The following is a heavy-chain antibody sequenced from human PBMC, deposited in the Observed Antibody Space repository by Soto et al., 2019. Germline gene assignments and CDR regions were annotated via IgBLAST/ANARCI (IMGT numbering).Heavy chain of an antibody. V-gene: IGHV4-59*01. CDR3: ARVNYGDYYYGMDV. CDR1: GGSINYSY. D-gene: IGHD4-17*01. Sequence: SETLSLTCTVSGGSINYSYWTWIRQPPGKGLEWIGYISYTGSANYNASLKSRLTISVDASKNQFSLKLSSVTAADTALYYCARVNYGDYYYGMDVWGQGTTVTVSS. CDR2: ISYTGSA. J-gene: IGHJ6*02.